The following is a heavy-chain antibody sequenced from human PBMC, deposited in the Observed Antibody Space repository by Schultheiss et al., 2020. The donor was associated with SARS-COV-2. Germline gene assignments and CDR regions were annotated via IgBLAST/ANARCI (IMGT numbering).Heavy chain of an antibody. CDR3: ARDQMGFLEWLLQSVFDY. D-gene: IGHD3-3*01. CDR1: GFTFSSYP. V-gene: IGHV3-30*04. Sequence: GGSLRLSCAASGFTFSSYPMHWVRQAPGKGLEWVTTISHDGSNKYYADSVKGRFTISRDNSKNTLYLQMNSLRAEDTAVYYCARDQMGFLEWLLQSVFDYWGQGTLVTVSS. CDR2: ISHDGSNK. J-gene: IGHJ4*02.